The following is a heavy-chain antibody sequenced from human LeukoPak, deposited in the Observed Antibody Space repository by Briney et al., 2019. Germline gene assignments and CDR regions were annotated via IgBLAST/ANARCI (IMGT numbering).Heavy chain of an antibody. J-gene: IGHJ4*02. CDR2: IYYSGST. D-gene: IGHD3-10*01. V-gene: IGHV4-59*08. CDR1: GGSISSYY. Sequence: PSETLSLTCTVSGGSISSYYWSWIRQPPGKGLEWIGYIYYSGSTNYNPSLQSRVAISVDTSKNQFSLRLSSVTAADTAVYYCARGDSGGYYFDYWGQGTLVTVSS. CDR3: ARGDSGGYYFDY.